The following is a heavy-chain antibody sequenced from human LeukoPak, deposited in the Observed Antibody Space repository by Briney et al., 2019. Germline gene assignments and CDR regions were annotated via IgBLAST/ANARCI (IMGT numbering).Heavy chain of an antibody. Sequence: GGSLRLSCAASGFTFSSYAMHWVRQAPGKGLEWVAVISYDGSNKYYADSVKGRFTISRDNSKNTLYLQMNSLRAEDTAVYYCARDRDSSSWYGYFQHWGQGTLVTVSS. D-gene: IGHD6-13*01. J-gene: IGHJ1*01. CDR1: GFTFSSYA. V-gene: IGHV3-30-3*01. CDR3: ARDRDSSSWYGYFQH. CDR2: ISYDGSNK.